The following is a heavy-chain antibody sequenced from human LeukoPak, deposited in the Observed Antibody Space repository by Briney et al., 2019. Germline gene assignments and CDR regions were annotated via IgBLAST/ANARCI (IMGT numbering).Heavy chain of an antibody. CDR2: INPYSGGT. J-gene: IGHJ4*02. Sequence: GALVKVSCKASGYTFTDQYMHWVRQAPGQGLEWMGWINPYSGGTVYAHNFQGRVTMATDTSIRTAYMELSRLRSDDTAVYYCASYYYDSSGYEAGYFDSWGQGTLVTVSS. CDR1: GYTFTDQY. V-gene: IGHV1-2*02. CDR3: ASYYYDSSGYEAGYFDS. D-gene: IGHD3-22*01.